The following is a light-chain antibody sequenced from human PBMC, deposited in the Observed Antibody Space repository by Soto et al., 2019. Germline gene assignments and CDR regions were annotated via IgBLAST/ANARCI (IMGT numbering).Light chain of an antibody. CDR1: QSVSSSF. J-gene: IGKJ5*01. V-gene: IGKV3-20*01. CDR2: GSS. CDR3: QQYDASPIT. Sequence: EIVLTQSPGILSLSPGERVTLSCRASQSVSSSFLAWYQQKPCQAPRLLFYGSSTRATGVPDRFSGSGSETDFSLTISRLEPEDFALYYCQQYDASPITFGQGTRLEIK.